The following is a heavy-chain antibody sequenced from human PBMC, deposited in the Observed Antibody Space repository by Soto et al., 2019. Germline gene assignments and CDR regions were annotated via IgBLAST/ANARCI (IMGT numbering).Heavy chain of an antibody. CDR3: ARDRILSIWRILADILDV. D-gene: IGHD2-21*01. J-gene: IGHJ6*02. V-gene: IGHV3-30*03. Sequence: GGSLRLSCQASGFNFDNYGMHWVRQAPGKGLEWVAVITYDGSFQYYADSVKGRFTISRDNSENTLSLHLNTLKPEDTAVYHCARDRILSIWRILADILDVWGQGTTVTVSS. CDR1: GFNFDNYG. CDR2: ITYDGSFQ.